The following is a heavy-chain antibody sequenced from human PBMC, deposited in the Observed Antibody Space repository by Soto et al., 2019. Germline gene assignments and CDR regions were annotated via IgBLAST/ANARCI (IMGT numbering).Heavy chain of an antibody. CDR2: IKTGNGNE. J-gene: IGHJ5*02. V-gene: IGHV1-3*04. CDR3: ARDRLAVTIIASLSWFDP. D-gene: IGHD3-10*01. CDR1: GYTFTRHA. Sequence: ASVKVSCKTSGYTFTRHAIHWVRQAPGQSLEWMGWIKTGNGNERYSQKFQGRVTFTRDTSASTTYMEVSSLRSEDTAIYYCARDRLAVTIIASLSWFDPWGQGTLVTVSS.